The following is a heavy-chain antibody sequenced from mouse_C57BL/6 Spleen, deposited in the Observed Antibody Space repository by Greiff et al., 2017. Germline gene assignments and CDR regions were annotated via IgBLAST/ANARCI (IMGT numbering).Heavy chain of an antibody. CDR3: ATELGRRVGGY. V-gene: IGHV1-69*01. D-gene: IGHD4-1*01. CDR2: IDPSDSYT. J-gene: IGHJ2*01. CDR1: GYTFTSYW. Sequence: QVHVKQPGAELVMPGASVKLSCKASGYTFTSYWMHWVKQRPGQGLEWIGEIDPSDSYTNYNQKFKGKSTLTVDKSSSTAYMPLSSLTSEDSAVYYCATELGRRVGGYWGQGTTLTVSS.